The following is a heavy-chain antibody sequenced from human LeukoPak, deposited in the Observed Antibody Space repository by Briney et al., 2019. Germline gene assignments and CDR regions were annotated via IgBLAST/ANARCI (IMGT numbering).Heavy chain of an antibody. Sequence: SVKVSCKASGGTFSSYAISWVRQAPGQGLEWMGGIIPIFGTANYAQKFPGRVTITADKSTSTAYMELSSLRSEDTAVYYCARLTYGSGSYFDYWGQGTLVTVSS. D-gene: IGHD3-10*01. CDR1: GGTFSSYA. CDR2: IIPIFGTA. CDR3: ARLTYGSGSYFDY. J-gene: IGHJ4*02. V-gene: IGHV1-69*06.